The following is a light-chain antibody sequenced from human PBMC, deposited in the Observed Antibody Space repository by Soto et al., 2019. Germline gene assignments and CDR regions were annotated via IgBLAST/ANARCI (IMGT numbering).Light chain of an antibody. CDR3: NSYTSSSTLV. J-gene: IGLJ2*01. CDR1: SNDVGGYDY. V-gene: IGLV2-14*01. CDR2: EVS. Sequence: QSVLTQPASVSGSPGQSTTISCSGTSNDVGGYDYVSWYQQHPGKAPKLVIYEVSNRPSWVSNRFSGSKSGNTASLTISGLQPEDEADYYCNSYTSSSTLVFGGGTKVTVL.